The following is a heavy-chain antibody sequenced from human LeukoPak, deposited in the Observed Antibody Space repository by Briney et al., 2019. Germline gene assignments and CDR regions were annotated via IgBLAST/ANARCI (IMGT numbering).Heavy chain of an antibody. V-gene: IGHV1-18*01. D-gene: IGHD6-6*01. CDR3: ARDRQLVPDYFDY. CDR1: GYTFTDYG. CDR2: ISGYNGNT. J-gene: IGHJ4*02. Sequence: PMASVKVSCKASGYTFTDYGVSWVRQAPGQGLEWMGWISGYNGNTNYAQKLQGRVTMTTDTSTSTAYMELRSLRSDDTAVYYCARDRQLVPDYFDYWGQGTLVTVSS.